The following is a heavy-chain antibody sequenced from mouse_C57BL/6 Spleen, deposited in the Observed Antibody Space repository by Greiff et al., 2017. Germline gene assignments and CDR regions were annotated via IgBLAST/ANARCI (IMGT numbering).Heavy chain of an antibody. CDR3: AREYYCSSFDV. CDR1: GYTFTSYW. V-gene: IGHV1-52*01. J-gene: IGHJ1*03. D-gene: IGHD1-1*01. Sequence: VQLQQPGAELVRPGSSVKLSCKASGYTFTSYWMHWVKQRPIQGLEWIGNIDPSDSETHYNQKFKDKATLTVAQSSSPAYMQLSSLTSEDSAVYYCAREYYCSSFDVWGTGTTVTVSS. CDR2: IDPSDSET.